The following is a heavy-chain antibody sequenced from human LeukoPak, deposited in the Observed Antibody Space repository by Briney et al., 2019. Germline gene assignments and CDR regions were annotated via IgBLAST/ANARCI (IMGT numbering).Heavy chain of an antibody. CDR3: ARSNPNRNALDL. CDR1: GFTFSSYW. V-gene: IGHV3-7*01. J-gene: IGHJ3*01. D-gene: IGHD1-14*01. Sequence: GGSLRLSCAASGFTFSSYWMSWVRQAPGKGLEWVANIKPDGSEKNYVDSVKGRFTISRDNAKNSLYLQMNSLRGEDTAIYYCARSNPNRNALDLWGQGTMVTISS. CDR2: IKPDGSEK.